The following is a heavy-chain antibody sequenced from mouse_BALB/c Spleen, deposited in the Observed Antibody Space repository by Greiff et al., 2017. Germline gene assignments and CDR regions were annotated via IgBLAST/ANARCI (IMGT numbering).Heavy chain of an antibody. CDR3: ARRALSWLPYAMDY. CDR2: IYWDDDK. D-gene: IGHD2-2*01. V-gene: IGHV8-12*01. CDR1: GFSLSTSGMG. J-gene: IGHJ4*01. Sequence: QVTLKVSGPGILQPSQTLSLTCSFSGFSLSTSGMGVSWIRQPSGKGLEWLAHIYWDDDKRYNPSLKSRLTISKDTSRNQVFLKITSVDTADTATYYCARRALSWLPYAMDYWGQGTSVTVSS.